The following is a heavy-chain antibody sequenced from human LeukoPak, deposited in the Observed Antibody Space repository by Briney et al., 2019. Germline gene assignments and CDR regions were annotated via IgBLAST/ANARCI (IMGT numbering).Heavy chain of an antibody. J-gene: IGHJ4*02. V-gene: IGHV3-30-3*01. CDR2: ISYDGSNK. D-gene: IGHD3-3*02. Sequence: PGGSLRLSCAASGFTFSSYAMHWVRQAPAKGLEWVAVISYDGSNKYYADSVKGRFTISRDNSKNTLYLQMNSLRAEDTAVYYCARDTAHFWSGHRYFDYWGQGTLVTVSS. CDR1: GFTFSSYA. CDR3: ARDTAHFWSGHRYFDY.